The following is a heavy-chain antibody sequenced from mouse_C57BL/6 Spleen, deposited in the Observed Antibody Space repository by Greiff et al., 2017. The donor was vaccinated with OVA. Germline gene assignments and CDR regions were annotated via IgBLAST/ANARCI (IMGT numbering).Heavy chain of an antibody. Sequence: QVQLQQPGTELVKPGASVKLSCKASGYTFTSYWMRWVKQRPGQGLEWIGNINPSNGGTNYNEKFKSKATLTVDKSSSTAYMQLSSLTSEDSAVYYCARDYGSSHYWYFDVWGTGTTVTVSS. CDR3: ARDYGSSHYWYFDV. J-gene: IGHJ1*03. D-gene: IGHD1-1*01. V-gene: IGHV1-53*01. CDR1: GYTFTSYW. CDR2: INPSNGGT.